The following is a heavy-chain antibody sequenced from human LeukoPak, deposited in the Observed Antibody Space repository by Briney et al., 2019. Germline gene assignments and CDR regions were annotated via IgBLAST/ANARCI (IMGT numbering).Heavy chain of an antibody. CDR1: GFTFSSYS. CDR3: APRRVTRSHFDY. V-gene: IGHV4-34*08. D-gene: IGHD2-21*02. J-gene: IGHJ4*02. CDR2: INHSGST. Sequence: PGGSLRLSCAASGFTFSSYSMNWVRQPPGKGLEWIGEINHSGSTNYNPSLKSRVTMSVDTSNNHFSLKLSSVTAADTAVYYCAPRRVTRSHFDYWGQGTLVTVSS.